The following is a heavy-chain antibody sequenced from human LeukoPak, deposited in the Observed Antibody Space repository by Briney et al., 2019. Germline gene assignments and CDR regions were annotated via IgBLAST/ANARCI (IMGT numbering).Heavy chain of an antibody. J-gene: IGHJ6*03. CDR2: IYYSGST. CDR1: GGSISSSSYY. D-gene: IGHD1-7*01. Sequence: PSETLSLTCTVSGGSISSSSYYWGWIRQPPGKGLEWVGSIYYSGSTYYNPSLKSRATISVDTSKNQFSLKLSSVTAADTAVYYCARLTGEVWNYEIDYYMDVWGKGTTVTVSS. V-gene: IGHV4-39*01. CDR3: ARLTGEVWNYEIDYYMDV.